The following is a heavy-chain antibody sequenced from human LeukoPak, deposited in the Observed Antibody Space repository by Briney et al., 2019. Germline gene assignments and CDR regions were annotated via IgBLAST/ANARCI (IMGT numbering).Heavy chain of an antibody. D-gene: IGHD3-10*01. V-gene: IGHV4-39*02. CDR3: ASLYFYGSGSFPNY. CDR1: GGSISTRYYD. J-gene: IGHJ4*02. Sequence: SETLSLTCAVSGGSISTRYYDWGWIRQPPGKGLEWIGTIHHSGSAYYNPSLKSQVTISVDTSNNHFSLKLSSVTAGDTAVYYCASLYFYGSGSFPNYWGQGILVTVST. CDR2: IHHSGSA.